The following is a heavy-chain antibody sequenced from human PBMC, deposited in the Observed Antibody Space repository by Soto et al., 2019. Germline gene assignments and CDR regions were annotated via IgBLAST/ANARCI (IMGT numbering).Heavy chain of an antibody. CDR1: GFTFGNYW. D-gene: IGHD3-9*01. CDR2: VSPDGRTA. Sequence: GGSLRLSCAVSGFTFGNYWMHWVRQAPGKGLVWVSRVSPDGRTATYADSVKGRFTISRDNSKNTLYLQMNSLRAEDTAVYYCASFGGILTGYPNYYYYGMDVWGQGTTVTVSS. CDR3: ASFGGILTGYPNYYYYGMDV. V-gene: IGHV3-74*01. J-gene: IGHJ6*02.